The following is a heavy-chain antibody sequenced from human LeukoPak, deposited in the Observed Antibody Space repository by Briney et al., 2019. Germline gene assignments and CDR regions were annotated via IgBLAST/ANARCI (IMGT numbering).Heavy chain of an antibody. CDR1: GYTFTSYY. CDR2: INPNSGGT. CDR3: ARDIVLMVYAIYSWFDP. V-gene: IGHV1-2*02. D-gene: IGHD2-8*01. J-gene: IGHJ5*02. Sequence: GASVKVSCKASGYTFTSYYMHWVRQAPGQGLEWMGWINPNSGGTNYAQKFQGRVTMTRDTSISTAYMELSRLRSDDTAVYYCARDIVLMVYAIYSWFDPWGQGTLVTVSS.